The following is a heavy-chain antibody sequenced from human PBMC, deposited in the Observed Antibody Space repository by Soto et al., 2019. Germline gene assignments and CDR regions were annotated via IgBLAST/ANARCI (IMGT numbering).Heavy chain of an antibody. CDR1: GYIFTSYA. V-gene: IGHV1-3*01. D-gene: IGHD5-18*01. J-gene: IGHJ4*02. Sequence: ASVKVSCKASGYIFTSYANHWVRQAHGQRLEWMGWINAGNGNTKYSQKFQGRVTISRDTSASTVYMELNSLKTEDTAVYYCSHGYYQYFNSWGQGTLVTVSS. CDR3: SHGYYQYFNS. CDR2: INAGNGNT.